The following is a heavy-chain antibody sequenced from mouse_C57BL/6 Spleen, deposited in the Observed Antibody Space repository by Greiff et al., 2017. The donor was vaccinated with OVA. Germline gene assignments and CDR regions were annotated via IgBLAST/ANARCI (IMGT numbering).Heavy chain of an antibody. CDR1: GYTFTDYN. J-gene: IGHJ1*03. CDR2: INPNNGGT. Sequence: VQLQQSGPELVKPGASVKIPCKASGYTFTDYNMDWVKQSHGKSLEWIGDINPNNGGTIYNQKFKGKATLTVDKSSSTAYMELRSLTSEDTAVYYCASLSSYCYFDVWGTGTTVTVSS. D-gene: IGHD1-1*01. CDR3: ASLSSYCYFDV. V-gene: IGHV1-18*01.